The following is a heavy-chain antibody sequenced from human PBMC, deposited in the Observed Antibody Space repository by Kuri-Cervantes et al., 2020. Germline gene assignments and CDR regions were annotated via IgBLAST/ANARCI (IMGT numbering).Heavy chain of an antibody. V-gene: IGHV4-4*02. D-gene: IGHD6-13*01. CDR2: IYHSGST. CDR3: ARDLWAAAGTLGDYYYYYGMDV. CDR1: SGSISSSNW. Sequence: SETLSLTCAVSSGSISSSNWWSWVRQPPGKGLEWIGEIYHSGSTNYNPSLKSRVTISVDKSKNQFSLKLSSVTAADTAVYYCARDLWAAAGTLGDYYYYYGMDVWGQGTTVTVSS. J-gene: IGHJ6*02.